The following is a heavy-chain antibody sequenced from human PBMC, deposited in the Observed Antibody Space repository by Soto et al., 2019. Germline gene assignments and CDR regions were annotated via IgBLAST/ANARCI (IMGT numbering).Heavy chain of an antibody. CDR2: VNAGKGNT. V-gene: IGHV1-3*01. J-gene: IGHJ5*02. Sequence: ASVKVSCKASGYTFTSYAMHWVRQAPGQRLEWMGWVNAGKGNTKYSQKFQGRVTITRDTSASTAYMELSSLRSEDTAVYYCARGASLRSLNWFDPWGQGTLVTVSS. D-gene: IGHD3-3*01. CDR3: ARGASLRSLNWFDP. CDR1: GYTFTSYA.